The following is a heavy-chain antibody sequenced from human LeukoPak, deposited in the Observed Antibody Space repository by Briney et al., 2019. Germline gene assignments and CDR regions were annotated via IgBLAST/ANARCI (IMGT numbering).Heavy chain of an antibody. CDR3: AKELVSSSWYRDAFDI. CDR1: GFTFDDYA. V-gene: IGHV3-9*01. CDR2: ISWNSGSI. D-gene: IGHD6-13*01. J-gene: IGHJ3*02. Sequence: PGGSLRLSCAASGFTFDDYAMHWVRQAPGKGLEWVSGISWNSGSIGYADSVKGRFTISRDNAKNSLYLQMNSLRAEDTALYYCAKELVSSSWYRDAFDIWGQGTMVTVSS.